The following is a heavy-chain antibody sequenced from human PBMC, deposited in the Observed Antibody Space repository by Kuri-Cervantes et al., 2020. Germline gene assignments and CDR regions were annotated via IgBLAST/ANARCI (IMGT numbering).Heavy chain of an antibody. V-gene: IGHV1-45*02. CDR1: GYTFTYRY. Sequence: SVKVSCKASGYTFTYRYLHWVRQAPGQALEWMGWITPFNGNTNYAQKLQGRVTMTTDTSTSTAYMELRSLRSDDTAVYYCARGRRIAAAGGGTFDYWGQGTLVTVSS. D-gene: IGHD6-13*01. J-gene: IGHJ4*02. CDR2: ITPFNGNT. CDR3: ARGRRIAAAGGGTFDY.